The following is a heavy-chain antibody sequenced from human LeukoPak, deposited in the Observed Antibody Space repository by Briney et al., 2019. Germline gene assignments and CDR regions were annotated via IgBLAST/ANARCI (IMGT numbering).Heavy chain of an antibody. Sequence: SETLSLTCTVSGGSVSSGSYYWSWIRQPPGKGLEWIGYIYYSGSTNYNPSLKSRVTISVDTSKNQFSLKLSSVTAADTAVYYCARDCSGTSCYLRLYGMDVWGKGTTVTVSS. V-gene: IGHV4-61*01. CDR2: IYYSGST. D-gene: IGHD2-2*01. CDR3: ARDCSGTSCYLRLYGMDV. CDR1: GGSVSSGSYY. J-gene: IGHJ6*04.